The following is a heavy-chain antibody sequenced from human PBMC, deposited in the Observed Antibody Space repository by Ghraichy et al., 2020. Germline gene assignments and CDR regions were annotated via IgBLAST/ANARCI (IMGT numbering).Heavy chain of an antibody. J-gene: IGHJ4*02. CDR1: SGSISSYY. CDR3: ARDRDAYGPLDY. Sequence: SETLFLTCTVSSGSISSYYWSWIRQPPGKGLEWIGYISYSGTTNYNPSLKSRVTISIDTSKNQFSLSLSSVTAADTAVYYCARDRDAYGPLDYWGQGTLVTVSS. V-gene: IGHV4-59*01. D-gene: IGHD3-10*01. CDR2: ISYSGTT.